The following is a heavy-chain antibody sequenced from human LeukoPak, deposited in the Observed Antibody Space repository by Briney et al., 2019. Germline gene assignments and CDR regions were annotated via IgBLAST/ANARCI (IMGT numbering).Heavy chain of an antibody. D-gene: IGHD3-16*02. CDR1: GYTFTDYY. CDR2: INPNSGDT. V-gene: IGHV1-2*02. CDR3: VRGANCASYRVDY. J-gene: IGHJ4*02. Sequence: ASVRVSCKASGYTFTDYYIHSVRQAPGQGLEGMGWINPNSGDTNYAQKFQGRVTMTRDTSISTVYMELSRLTSDDTAVYFCVRGANCASYRVDYWGQGTLVTVSS.